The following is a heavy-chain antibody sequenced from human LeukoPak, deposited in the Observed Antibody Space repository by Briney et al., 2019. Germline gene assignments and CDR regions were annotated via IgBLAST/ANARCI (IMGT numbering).Heavy chain of an antibody. D-gene: IGHD6-13*01. V-gene: IGHV3-49*03. J-gene: IGHJ6*02. Sequence: GGSLRLSCTASGFTFGDYAMSWFRQAPGKGLEWVGFIRSKAYGGTTEYAASVKGRFTISRDDSKSIAYLQMNSLKTEDTAVYYCTRGVPSSSSFYGMDVWGQGTTVTVSS. CDR3: TRGVPSSSSFYGMDV. CDR1: GFTFGDYA. CDR2: IRSKAYGGTT.